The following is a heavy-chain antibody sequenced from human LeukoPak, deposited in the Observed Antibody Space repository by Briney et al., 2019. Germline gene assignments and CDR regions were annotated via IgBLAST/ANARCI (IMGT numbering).Heavy chain of an antibody. J-gene: IGHJ4*02. Sequence: GGSLRLSCAASGFTFSSYAMHWVRQAPGKGLEWVAVISYDGSNKYYADSVKGRFTISRDNSKNSLYLQMNSLRAEDTAVYYCARAFRGMDDYWGQGTLVTVSS. V-gene: IGHV3-30*04. CDR2: ISYDGSNK. CDR1: GFTFSSYA. D-gene: IGHD2-8*01. CDR3: ARAFRGMDDY.